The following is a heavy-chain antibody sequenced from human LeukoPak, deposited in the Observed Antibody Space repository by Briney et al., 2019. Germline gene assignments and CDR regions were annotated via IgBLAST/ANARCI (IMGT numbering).Heavy chain of an antibody. D-gene: IGHD6-13*01. CDR3: ARDQQQLVRRFDP. V-gene: IGHV1-18*01. Sequence: ASVKVSCKASGYTFTSYGISWVRQAPGQGLEWMGWMNPNSGNTGYAQKLQGRVTMTTDTSTSTAYMELRSLRSDDTAVYYCARDQQQLVRRFDPWGQGTLVTVSS. CDR1: GYTFTSYG. J-gene: IGHJ5*02. CDR2: MNPNSGNT.